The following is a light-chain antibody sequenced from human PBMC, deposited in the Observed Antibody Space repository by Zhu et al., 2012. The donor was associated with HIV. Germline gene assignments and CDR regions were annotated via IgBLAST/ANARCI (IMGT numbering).Light chain of an antibody. CDR3: QQYYTPSYN. CDR2: EAS. Sequence: DIQMTQSPSTLSASIGDRVTITCRASQSVYKWLAWYQQKPEKAPKLLIYEASSLETGVPSRFSGSGSGTEFTLTISSLQPDDFATYSCQQYYTPSYNFGQGTKLQI. V-gene: IGKV1-5*03. J-gene: IGKJ2*01. CDR1: QSVYKW.